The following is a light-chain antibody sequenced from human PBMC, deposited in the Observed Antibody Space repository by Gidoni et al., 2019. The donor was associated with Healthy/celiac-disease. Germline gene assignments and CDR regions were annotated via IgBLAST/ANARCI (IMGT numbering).Light chain of an antibody. V-gene: IGLV2-11*01. CDR1: SSDVGGYNY. Sequence: TISCTGTSSDVGGYNYVSWYQQHPGKAPKLMIYDVSKRPSGVPDRFSGSKSGNTASLTISGLQAEEEADYYCCSYAGSYAGVFGGGTKLTVL. CDR3: CSYAGSYAGV. CDR2: DVS. J-gene: IGLJ3*02.